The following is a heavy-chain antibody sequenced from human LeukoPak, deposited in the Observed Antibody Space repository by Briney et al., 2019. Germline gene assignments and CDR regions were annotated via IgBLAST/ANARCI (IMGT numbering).Heavy chain of an antibody. CDR1: GLTFSGHW. CDR3: TRDPIQGVRVYYGMDV. CDR2: INQDGRLI. J-gene: IGHJ6*02. Sequence: GGSLRLSCAASGLTFSGHWMSWVRQAPGEGPEWVANINQDGRLIYYLQSVKGRFTISRDNAKNSLHLQMNSLRVEDTAVYYCTRDPIQGVRVYYGMDVWGQGTTVTVSS. V-gene: IGHV3-7*01.